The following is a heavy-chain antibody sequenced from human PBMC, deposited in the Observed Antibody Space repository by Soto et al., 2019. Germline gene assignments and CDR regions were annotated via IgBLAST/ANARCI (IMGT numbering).Heavy chain of an antibody. V-gene: IGHV4-31*03. D-gene: IGHD1-7*01. J-gene: IGHJ6*02. CDR1: GGSISSGGYY. Sequence: SETLSLTCTVSGGSISSGGYYWSWIRQHAGKGLEWIGYIYYSGSTYYNPSLKSRVTISVDTSKNQFSLKLSSVTAADTAVYYCARDVGGITGTTGYYYYGMDVWGQGTTVTVSS. CDR2: IYYSGST. CDR3: ARDVGGITGTTGYYYYGMDV.